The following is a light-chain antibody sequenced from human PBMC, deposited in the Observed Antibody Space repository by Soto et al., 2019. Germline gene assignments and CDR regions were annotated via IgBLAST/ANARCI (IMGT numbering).Light chain of an antibody. CDR2: GAS. J-gene: IGKJ1*01. V-gene: IGKV3-15*01. Sequence: EIVMTQSPATLSVSPGERATLSCGASQSVRSSLAWYQQKPGQAPRLLIHGASTRAPGVPARFSGSGSGTDFTLTISSLQSEDFAVYYCQQYDNWPQTFGPGTKVDIK. CDR1: QSVRSS. CDR3: QQYDNWPQT.